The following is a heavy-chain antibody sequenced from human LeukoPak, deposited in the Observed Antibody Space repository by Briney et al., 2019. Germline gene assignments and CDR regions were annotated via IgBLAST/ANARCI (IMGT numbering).Heavy chain of an antibody. J-gene: IGHJ4*02. CDR3: ARGRSQWLVQIDY. D-gene: IGHD6-19*01. CDR1: GFTFSDYG. Sequence: GGSLRLSCAASGFTFSDYGMNWVRQAPGKGLEWVSYISSSGSTIYYADSVKGRFTISRDNAKNSLYLQMNSLREEDTALYYCARGRSQWLVQIDYWGQGTLVTVSS. CDR2: ISSSGSTI. V-gene: IGHV3-48*02.